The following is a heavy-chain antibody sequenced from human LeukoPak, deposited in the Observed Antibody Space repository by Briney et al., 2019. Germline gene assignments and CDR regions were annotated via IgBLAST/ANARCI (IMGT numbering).Heavy chain of an antibody. Sequence: PSETLSLTCTVSGDSINNYYWNWIRQPPGKGLEWIGCVHYSGSINYNPSLDSRVTISVDTSKNQFSLKLSSVTAADTAVYYCARQVSVWGSYRYPFDYWGQGTLVTVSS. CDR2: VHYSGSI. CDR1: GDSINNYY. CDR3: ARQVSVWGSYRYPFDY. J-gene: IGHJ4*02. D-gene: IGHD3-16*02. V-gene: IGHV4-59*08.